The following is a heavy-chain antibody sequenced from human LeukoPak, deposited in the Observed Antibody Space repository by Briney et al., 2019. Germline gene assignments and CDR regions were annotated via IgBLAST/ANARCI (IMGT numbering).Heavy chain of an antibody. D-gene: IGHD3-10*01. CDR2: IYYSGST. CDR1: GGSISSGGYY. J-gene: IGHJ6*02. Sequence: SQTLFLTCTVSGGSISSGGYYWSWIRQHPGKGLEWIGYIYYSGSTYYNPSLKSRVTISVDTSKNQFSLKLSSVTAADTAVYYCARAPLPMVPYGMDVWGQGTTVTVSS. V-gene: IGHV4-31*03. CDR3: ARAPLPMVPYGMDV.